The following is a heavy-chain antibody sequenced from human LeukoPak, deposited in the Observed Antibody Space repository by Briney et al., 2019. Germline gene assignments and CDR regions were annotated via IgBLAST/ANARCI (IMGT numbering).Heavy chain of an antibody. CDR3: ARADYVWGNNPDAFDI. CDR2: ISAYNGNT. D-gene: IGHD3-16*01. V-gene: IGHV1-18*01. CDR1: GYTFTSYG. J-gene: IGHJ3*02. Sequence: ASVKVSCKASGYTFTSYGISWVRQAPGQGLEWMGWISAYNGNTNYAQKLQGRVTMTTDTSTSTAYMELRSLRSDDTAVYYCARADYVWGNNPDAFDIWGQGTMVTVSS.